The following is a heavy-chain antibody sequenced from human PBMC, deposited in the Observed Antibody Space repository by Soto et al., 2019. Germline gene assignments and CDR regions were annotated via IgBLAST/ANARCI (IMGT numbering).Heavy chain of an antibody. V-gene: IGHV3-23*01. J-gene: IGHJ4*02. Sequence: GGAPRPSPVAPWNTFWGRALSLGPPAPGGGLEWVSTITDTGGDTKYADSVRGRFTMSRDNSKKTLYLQMNSLRVEDSALYYCARGSTDSYPGSRIFDFWGRGTLVTVSS. D-gene: IGHD3-10*01. CDR1: WNTFWGRA. CDR2: ITDTGGDT. CDR3: ARGSTDSYPGSRIFDF.